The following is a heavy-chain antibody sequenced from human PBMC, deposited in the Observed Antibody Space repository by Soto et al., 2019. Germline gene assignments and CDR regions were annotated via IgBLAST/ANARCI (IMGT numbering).Heavy chain of an antibody. CDR3: AKDGGLDYGDYEPFFDY. Sequence: QVQLVESGGGVVQPGRSLRLSCAASGFTFSSYGMHWVRQAPGKGLEWVAVISYDGSNKYYADSVQGRFTISRDNSKNTLYLQMNSLRAEDTAVYYCAKDGGLDYGDYEPFFDYWGQGTLVTVSS. V-gene: IGHV3-30*18. CDR2: ISYDGSNK. CDR1: GFTFSSYG. D-gene: IGHD4-17*01. J-gene: IGHJ4*02.